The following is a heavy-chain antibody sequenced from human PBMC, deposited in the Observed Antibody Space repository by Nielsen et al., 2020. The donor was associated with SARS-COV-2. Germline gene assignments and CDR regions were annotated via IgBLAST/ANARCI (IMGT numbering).Heavy chain of an antibody. CDR2: IKKDGSEK. Sequence: GESLKISCEATGFTFSSFWMSWVRQAPGKGLEWVANIKKDGSEKYYVDSVKGRFTISRDNAKNSLYLQMNSLRAEDTAVYYCARDSQWLVTGYYYYGMDVWGQGTTVTVSS. V-gene: IGHV3-7*03. CDR1: GFTFSSFW. CDR3: ARDSQWLVTGYYYYGMDV. D-gene: IGHD6-19*01. J-gene: IGHJ6*02.